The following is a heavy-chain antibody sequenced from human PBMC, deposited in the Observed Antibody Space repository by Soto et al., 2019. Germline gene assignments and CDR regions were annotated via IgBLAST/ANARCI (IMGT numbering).Heavy chain of an antibody. CDR1: GFTFSSYA. J-gene: IGHJ4*02. CDR2: ISYDGSNK. V-gene: IGHV3-30-3*01. D-gene: IGHD2-21*02. CDR3: ARGGYGGNSQYHFDY. Sequence: QVQLVESGGGVVQPGRSLRLSCAASGFTFSSYAMHWVRQAPGKGLEWVAVISYDGSNKYYADSVKGRFTISRDNSKNTLYLQMNSLRAEDTAVYYCARGGYGGNSQYHFDYWGQGTLVTVSS.